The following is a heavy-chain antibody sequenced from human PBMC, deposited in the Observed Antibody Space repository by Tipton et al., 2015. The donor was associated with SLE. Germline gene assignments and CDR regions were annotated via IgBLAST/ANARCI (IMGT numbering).Heavy chain of an antibody. J-gene: IGHJ6*02. V-gene: IGHV4-61*02. Sequence: TLSLTCTVSGGSLLNGRHYWSWIRQPAGKRLEWIGRIYTNGNTNYNPSLQSRVTMSVDTAKNHFSLNVNSVTAADTAVYYCARVGCSNTNCLIRGWDVWGQGTTVTVSS. CDR2: IYTNGNT. CDR1: GGSLLNGRHY. CDR3: ARVGCSNTNCLIRGWDV. D-gene: IGHD2-2*01.